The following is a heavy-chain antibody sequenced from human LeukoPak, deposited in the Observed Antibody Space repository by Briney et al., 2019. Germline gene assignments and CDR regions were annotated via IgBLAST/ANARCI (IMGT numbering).Heavy chain of an antibody. CDR1: GGSFSGYY. D-gene: IGHD6-13*01. V-gene: IGHV4-34*01. Sequence: SETLSLTCAVYGGSFSGYYWSWIRQPPGKGLEWIGEINHSGSTNYNPSLKSRVTISVDTSKNQFSLKLSSVTAADTAVYYCARGRYSSSWYSPTGYNWFDPWGQGTLVTVSS. J-gene: IGHJ5*02. CDR2: INHSGST. CDR3: ARGRYSSSWYSPTGYNWFDP.